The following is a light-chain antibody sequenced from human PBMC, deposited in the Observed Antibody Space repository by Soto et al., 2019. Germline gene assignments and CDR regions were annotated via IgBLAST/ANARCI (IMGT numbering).Light chain of an antibody. CDR2: DVT. V-gene: IGLV2-14*03. CDR1: SSDVGGYNY. J-gene: IGLJ1*01. CDR3: SSYISSSTLEV. Sequence: QSVLTQPASVSGSPGQSITISCTGTSSDVGGYNYVSWYQHHPGKAPKLLIYDVTTRLSGVSNRFSGSKSGNTASLTISGLQPEDEADYYCSSYISSSTLEVFGTGTKVTVL.